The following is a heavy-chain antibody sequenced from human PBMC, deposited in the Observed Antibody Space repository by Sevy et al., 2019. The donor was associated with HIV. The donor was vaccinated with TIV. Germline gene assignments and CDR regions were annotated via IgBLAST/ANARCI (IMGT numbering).Heavy chain of an antibody. D-gene: IGHD3-22*01. J-gene: IGHJ4*02. V-gene: IGHV3-66*01. CDR3: ARGWGDRSGYYPLDY. CDR1: GFTFGDYG. Sequence: GGSLRLSCIGSGFTFGDYGMSWFRQAPGKGLEWVSVIYSGGSTYYADSVKGRFTIPRDNSKNTLYLQMNSLRAEDTAVYYCARGWGDRSGYYPLDYWGQGTLVTVSS. CDR2: IYSGGST.